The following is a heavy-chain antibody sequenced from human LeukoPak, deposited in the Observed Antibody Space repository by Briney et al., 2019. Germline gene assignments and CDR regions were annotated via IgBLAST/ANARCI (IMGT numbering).Heavy chain of an antibody. D-gene: IGHD3-10*01. J-gene: IGHJ3*02. CDR1: GVSISSYY. V-gene: IGHV4-4*07. CDR2: IHTSGST. Sequence: SETLSLTCTVSGVSISSYYWSWIRQPAGKGLEWIGRIHTSGSTNYNPSLKSRVTMSVDTSKNQFSLKLSSVTAADTAAYYCARESYIYGSGSHDAFDIWGQGTVVTVSS. CDR3: ARESYIYGSGSHDAFDI.